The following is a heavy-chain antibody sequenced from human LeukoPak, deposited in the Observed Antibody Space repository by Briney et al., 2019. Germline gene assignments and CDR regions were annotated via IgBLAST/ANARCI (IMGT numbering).Heavy chain of an antibody. Sequence: PGGSLRLSCAASGFTFSSYAMSWVRQAPGKGLEWVSAISGSGGSTYYADSVKGRFTISRDNSKNTLYLQMNSLRAEDTAVYYCAKDAKTDYYGSGRFNWFDPWGQGALVTVSS. D-gene: IGHD3-10*01. CDR2: ISGSGGST. CDR1: GFTFSSYA. J-gene: IGHJ5*02. CDR3: AKDAKTDYYGSGRFNWFDP. V-gene: IGHV3-23*01.